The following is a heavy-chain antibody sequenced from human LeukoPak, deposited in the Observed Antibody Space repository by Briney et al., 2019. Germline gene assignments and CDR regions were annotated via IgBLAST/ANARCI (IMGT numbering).Heavy chain of an antibody. J-gene: IGHJ4*02. CDR3: ARVGASTSGWDFDY. V-gene: IGHV3-9*01. D-gene: IGHD6-19*01. CDR2: ISWNSGSI. Sequence: GRSLRLSCAASGFTFDDYAMHWVRQAPGKGLEWVSGISWNSGSIGYADSVKGRFTISRDNAKNSLYLQMNSLRTEDSAVHYCARVGASTSGWDFDYWGQGTLVTVSS. CDR1: GFTFDDYA.